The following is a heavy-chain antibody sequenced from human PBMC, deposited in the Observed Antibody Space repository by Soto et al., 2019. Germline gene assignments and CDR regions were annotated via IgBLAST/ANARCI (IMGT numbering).Heavy chain of an antibody. J-gene: IGHJ5*02. D-gene: IGHD3-9*01. CDR3: ARGEVLRYFDWLLFPWFDP. CDR1: GGSISSGGYY. CDR2: IYYSGST. Sequence: NPSETLSLTCTVSGGSISSGGYYWSWIRQHPGKGLEWIGYIYYSGSTYYNPSLKSRVTISVDTSKNQFSLKLSSVTAADTAVYYCARGEVLRYFDWLLFPWFDPWGQGTLVTVSS. V-gene: IGHV4-31*03.